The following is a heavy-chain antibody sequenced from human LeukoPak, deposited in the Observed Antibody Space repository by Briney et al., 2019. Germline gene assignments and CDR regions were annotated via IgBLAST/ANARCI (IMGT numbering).Heavy chain of an antibody. J-gene: IGHJ4*02. CDR1: GGSFSGYY. CDR2: INHSGST. Sequence: SETLSLTCAVYGGSFSGYYWSWIRQPPGKGLEWIGGINHSGSTTYNPSLKSRVTISVDTSKNQFSLKLSSVTAADTAVYYCARGRVRMVRGVIGPSFDYWGQGTLVTVSS. CDR3: ARGRVRMVRGVIGPSFDY. D-gene: IGHD3-10*01. V-gene: IGHV4-34*01.